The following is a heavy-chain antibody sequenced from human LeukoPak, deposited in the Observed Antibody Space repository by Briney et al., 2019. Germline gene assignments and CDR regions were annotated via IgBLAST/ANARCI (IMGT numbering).Heavy chain of an antibody. CDR3: ARDGGYYYDSSGYYFDY. J-gene: IGHJ4*02. D-gene: IGHD3-22*01. V-gene: IGHV3-21*01. Sequence: GGSLRPSCAASGFTFSSYSTNWVRQAPGKGLEWVSSISSSSSYIYYADSVKGRFTISRDNAKNSLYLQMNSLRAEDTAVYYCARDGGYYYDSSGYYFDYWGQGTLVTVSS. CDR2: ISSSSSYI. CDR1: GFTFSSYS.